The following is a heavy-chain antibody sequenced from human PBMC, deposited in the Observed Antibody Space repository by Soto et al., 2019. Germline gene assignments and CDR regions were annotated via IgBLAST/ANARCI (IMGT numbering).Heavy chain of an antibody. CDR1: GFTFSSYW. J-gene: IGHJ4*02. D-gene: IGHD3-22*01. CDR2: IKQDGSEK. Sequence: GGSLRLSCAASGFTFSSYWMNWVRQAPGKGLEWVANIKQDGSEKYYVDSVKGRFTISRDNAKNSLYLQMNSLRAEDTAVYYCARAGARRYYDSSGYYYWGQGTLVTVYS. V-gene: IGHV3-7*03. CDR3: ARAGARRYYDSSGYYY.